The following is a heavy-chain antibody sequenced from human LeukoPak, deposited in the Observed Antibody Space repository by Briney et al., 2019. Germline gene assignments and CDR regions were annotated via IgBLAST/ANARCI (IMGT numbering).Heavy chain of an antibody. Sequence: PGGSLRLSCAVSGFTVSSNYMSWVRQAPGKGLEWVSSISSSGDRTFYADSVKDRFTISRDNSENTLYLQMSRLRAEDTAVYYCAKDRPNYHESNGHYYRPNGDYWGQGTLATVSS. CDR3: AKDRPNYHESNGHYYRPNGDY. J-gene: IGHJ4*02. CDR1: GFTVSSNY. V-gene: IGHV3-23*01. D-gene: IGHD3-22*01. CDR2: ISSSGDRT.